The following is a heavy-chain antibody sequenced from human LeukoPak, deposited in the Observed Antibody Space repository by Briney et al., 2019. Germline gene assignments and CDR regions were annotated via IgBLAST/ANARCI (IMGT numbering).Heavy chain of an antibody. D-gene: IGHD1-1*01. CDR1: GFTFSSYW. J-gene: IGHJ3*02. CDR2: IRYKGNDK. CDR3: ARELIRNDEGAFDI. V-gene: IGHV3-30*02. Sequence: PGGSLRLSCAASGFTFSSYWMHWVRQAPGKGLEWVAFIRYKGNDKYYADSVKGRFTISRDNAKNSLYLQMNSLRAEDTAVFYCARELIRNDEGAFDIWGQGTMVTVSS.